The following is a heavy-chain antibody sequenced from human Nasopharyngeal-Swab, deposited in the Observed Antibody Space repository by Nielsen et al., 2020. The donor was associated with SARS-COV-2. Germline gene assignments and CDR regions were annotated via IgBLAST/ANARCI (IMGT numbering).Heavy chain of an antibody. CDR2: ISAHNGNT. J-gene: IGHJ4*02. CDR1: GYTFTSYG. V-gene: IGHV1-18*04. Sequence: ASVKVSCKASGYTFTSYGINWVRQAPGQGLEWMGWISAHNGNTRYQQKLQGRVTMTTDTSTSTAYMELRSLRSDDTAVYYCARDLPRITIFGVVDYWGQGTLVTVSS. D-gene: IGHD3-3*01. CDR3: ARDLPRITIFGVVDY.